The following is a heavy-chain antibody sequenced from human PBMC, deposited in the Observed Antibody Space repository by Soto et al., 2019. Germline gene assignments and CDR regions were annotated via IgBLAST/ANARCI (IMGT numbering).Heavy chain of an antibody. D-gene: IGHD6-19*01. CDR1: GGAFSSYT. CDR3: ARPFYSSGWYYYYCMDV. J-gene: IGHJ6*02. CDR2: IIPNLGIA. V-gene: IGHV1-69*02. Sequence: QVQLVQSGAQVKKPGSSVKVSCKASGGAFSSYTISWVRRAPGHGLEWMGRIIPNLGIANYAQKFQGSVTITADKCTTTAYMELSSLRSEDTAVYYCARPFYSSGWYYYYCMDVWGQGTTVTVSS.